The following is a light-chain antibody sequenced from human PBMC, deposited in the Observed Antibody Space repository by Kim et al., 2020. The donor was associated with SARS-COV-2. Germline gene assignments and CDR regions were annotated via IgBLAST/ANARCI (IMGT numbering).Light chain of an antibody. CDR2: DNN. V-gene: IGLV1-51*01. Sequence: QSVLTQPPSVSAAPGQKVTISCSGSSSNIGNNYVSWYQQLPGTAPKLLIYDNNKRPSGIPDRFSGSKSGTSATLGITGLQTGDEADYYCGTWDSSLSPWVCGGGTQLTVL. CDR3: GTWDSSLSPWV. J-gene: IGLJ7*01. CDR1: SSNIGNNY.